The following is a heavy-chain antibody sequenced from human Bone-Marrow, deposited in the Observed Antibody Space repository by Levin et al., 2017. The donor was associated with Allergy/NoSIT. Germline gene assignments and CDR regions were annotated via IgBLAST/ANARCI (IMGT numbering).Heavy chain of an antibody. CDR1: GGTFSSYA. CDR2: IIPIFGTA. J-gene: IGHJ6*03. CDR3: ASYNLSRNFYGDYVHYYYYYMDV. D-gene: IGHD4-17*01. Sequence: SVKVSCKASGGTFSSYAISWVRQAPGQGLEWMGGIIPIFGTANYAQKFQGRVTITADKSTSTAYMELSSLRSEDTAVYYCASYNLSRNFYGDYVHYYYYYMDVWGKGTTVTVSS. V-gene: IGHV1-69*06.